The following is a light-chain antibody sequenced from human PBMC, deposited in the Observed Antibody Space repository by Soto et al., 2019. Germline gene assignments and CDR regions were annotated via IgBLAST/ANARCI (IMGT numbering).Light chain of an antibody. CDR3: SSYTSSSTLV. V-gene: IGLV2-14*01. Sequence: QSALTQPASVSGSPGQSITISCTGTSSDVGGYNYVSWYQQHPGKAPKLMIYEVSNRPSGVSNRFSGSKSGNMASLTISGLQAEDEADYYCSSYTSSSTLVFGTGTKVNVL. CDR1: SSDVGGYNY. J-gene: IGLJ1*01. CDR2: EVS.